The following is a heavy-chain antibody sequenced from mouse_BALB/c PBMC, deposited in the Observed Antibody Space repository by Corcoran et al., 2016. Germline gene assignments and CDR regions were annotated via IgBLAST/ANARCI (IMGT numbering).Heavy chain of an antibody. V-gene: IGHV1S136*01. CDR2: INPYNDGT. CDR3: ARDRDSSLGGLDY. J-gene: IGHJ2*01. CDR1: GYTFTSYV. D-gene: IGHD3-1*01. Sequence: EVQLQQSGPELVKPGASVKMSCKASGYTFTSYVMHWVKQKPGQGLEWIGYINPYNDGTKYNEKFKGKATLTSDKSSSTAYMELSSLTSEDSAVYYCARDRDSSLGGLDYRGQGTTLTVSS.